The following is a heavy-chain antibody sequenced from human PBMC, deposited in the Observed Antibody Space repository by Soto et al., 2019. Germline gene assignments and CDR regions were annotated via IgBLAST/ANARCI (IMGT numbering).Heavy chain of an antibody. D-gene: IGHD3-3*01. V-gene: IGHV1-58*01. CDR3: AAPLRSDAFDI. J-gene: IGHJ3*02. Sequence: GPSVKVSCKASGFTFTSSAVQWVRQARGQRLEWIGWIVVGSGNTNYAQKFQERVTITRDMSTSTAYMELSSLRSEDTAVYYCAAPLRSDAFDIWGQGTMVTVSS. CDR1: GFTFTSSA. CDR2: IVVGSGNT.